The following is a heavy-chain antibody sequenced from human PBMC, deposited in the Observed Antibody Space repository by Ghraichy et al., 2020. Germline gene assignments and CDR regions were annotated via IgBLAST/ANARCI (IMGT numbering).Heavy chain of an antibody. J-gene: IGHJ4*02. CDR3: ARDALRGLYYFDY. CDR2: IIPIFGTA. V-gene: IGHV1-69*13. Sequence: SVKVSCKASGGTFSSYAISWVRQAPGQGLEWMGGIIPIFGTANYAQKFQGRVTITADESTSTAYMELSSLRSEDTAVYYCARDALRGLYYFDYWGQGTLVTVSS. D-gene: IGHD3/OR15-3a*01. CDR1: GGTFSSYA.